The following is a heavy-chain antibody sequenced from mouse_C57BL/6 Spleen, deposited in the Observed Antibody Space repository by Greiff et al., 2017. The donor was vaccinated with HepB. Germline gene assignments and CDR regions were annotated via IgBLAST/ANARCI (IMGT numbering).Heavy chain of an antibody. CDR2: IYPGSGST. CDR1: GYTFTSYW. CDR3: ARRMGQRAMEY. Sequence: QVLLQQPGAELVKPGASVKMSCKASGYTFTSYWITWVKQRPGQGIVWIGDIYPGSGSTNYNEKFKSKATLTVDTSSSTAYMQLSSLTAEDSAVYYRARRMGQRAMEYWGQGTSVTVDS. V-gene: IGHV1-55*01. D-gene: IGHD3-3*01. J-gene: IGHJ4*01.